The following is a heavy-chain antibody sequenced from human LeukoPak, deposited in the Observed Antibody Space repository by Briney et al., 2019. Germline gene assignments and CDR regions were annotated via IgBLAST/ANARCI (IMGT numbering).Heavy chain of an antibody. CDR2: IYHSGST. CDR1: GGSISSGGYY. CDR3: ARTTIAAAGTYYFDY. J-gene: IGHJ4*02. D-gene: IGHD6-13*01. V-gene: IGHV4-30-2*01. Sequence: PSETLSLTCTVSGGSISSGGYYWSWIRQPPGKGLEWLGYIYHSGSTYYNPSLKTRVTISVDGTKNQFSLRLSSVTAADTAVYYCARTTIAAAGTYYFDYWGQGTLVTVSS.